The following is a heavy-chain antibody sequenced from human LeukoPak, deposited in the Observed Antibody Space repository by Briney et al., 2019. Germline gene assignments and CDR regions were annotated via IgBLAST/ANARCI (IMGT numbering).Heavy chain of an antibody. CDR2: INPSGGTT. Sequence: GASVKVSCKTPGYTFTTYYIHWVRQAPGEGLEWMGIINPSGGTTTYAQQFQGRVTMTRDTSTSTVYMELNTLRSEDTAVYYCARGSNYYYDSSADYPRYWGQGTLVTVSS. CDR1: GYTFTTYY. D-gene: IGHD3-22*01. CDR3: ARGSNYYYDSSADYPRY. V-gene: IGHV1-46*01. J-gene: IGHJ4*02.